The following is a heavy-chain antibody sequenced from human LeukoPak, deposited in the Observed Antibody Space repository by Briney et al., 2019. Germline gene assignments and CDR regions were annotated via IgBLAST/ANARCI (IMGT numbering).Heavy chain of an antibody. J-gene: IGHJ4*02. CDR3: AKGRQYYDSWPGYFDY. D-gene: IGHD3-22*01. CDR1: GFTFSSYS. CDR2: ISSSSSYI. V-gene: IGHV3-21*01. Sequence: PGGSLRLSCAASGFTFSSYSMNWVRQAPGKGLEWVSSISSSSSYIYYADSVKGRFTISRDNSKNTLYLQMNSLRAEDTAVYYCAKGRQYYDSWPGYFDYWGQGTLVTVSS.